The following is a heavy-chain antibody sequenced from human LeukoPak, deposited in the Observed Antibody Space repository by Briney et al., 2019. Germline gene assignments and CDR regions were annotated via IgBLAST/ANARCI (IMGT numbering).Heavy chain of an antibody. J-gene: IGHJ4*02. Sequence: GASVKVSCKASGGTFSSYAISWVRQAPGQGLEWMGWISAYNGNTNYAQKLQGRVTMTTDTSTSTAYMELRSLRSDDTAVYYCARDHRGAWGVTTSGYWGQGTLVTVSS. D-gene: IGHD4-17*01. V-gene: IGHV1-18*01. CDR2: ISAYNGNT. CDR3: ARDHRGAWGVTTSGY. CDR1: GGTFSSYA.